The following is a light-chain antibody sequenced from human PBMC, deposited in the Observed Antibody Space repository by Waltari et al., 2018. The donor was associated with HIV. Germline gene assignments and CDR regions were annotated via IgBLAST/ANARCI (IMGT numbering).Light chain of an antibody. V-gene: IGLV2-23*02. CDR1: SSGVGNDNL. J-gene: IGLJ2*01. CDR3: CSYGSSATFVV. Sequence: QSALTQPASVSGSPGQSIPLSCPETSSGVGNDNLVSWYQHYGGKAPKLLIYEVTKRPSGISSRFSGSKSGNTASLTISDLQAEDEATYYCCSYGSSATFVVFGGGTRVTV. CDR2: EVT.